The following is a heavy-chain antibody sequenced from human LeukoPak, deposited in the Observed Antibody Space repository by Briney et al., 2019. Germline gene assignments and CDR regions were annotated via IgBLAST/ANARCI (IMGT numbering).Heavy chain of an antibody. CDR1: GFTFSSYA. J-gene: IGHJ4*02. CDR2: ISGSGGST. D-gene: IGHD1-26*01. Sequence: SGGPLRLSCAASGFTFSSYAMSWVRQAPGKGLEWVSAISGSGGSTYYADSVKGRFTISRDNAKNSLYLQMNSLRVDDTAVFYCARAGDVGAVDSWGQGTLVTVSS. CDR3: ARAGDVGAVDS. V-gene: IGHV3-23*01.